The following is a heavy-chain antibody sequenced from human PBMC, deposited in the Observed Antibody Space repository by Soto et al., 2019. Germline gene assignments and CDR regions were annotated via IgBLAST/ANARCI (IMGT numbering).Heavy chain of an antibody. CDR1: GGSFSGYY. J-gene: IGHJ4*02. CDR3: ARAPLGATVPLFDY. Sequence: PSETLSLTCAVSGGSFSGYYWSWIRQPPGKGLEWIGGINHSGSTNYNPSLKSRVTISVDTSKNQFSLKLSSVTAADTAVYYCARAPLGATVPLFDYWGQGTLVTVSS. V-gene: IGHV4-34*01. D-gene: IGHD1-26*01. CDR2: INHSGST.